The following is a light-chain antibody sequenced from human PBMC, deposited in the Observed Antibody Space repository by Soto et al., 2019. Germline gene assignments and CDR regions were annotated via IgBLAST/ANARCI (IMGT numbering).Light chain of an antibody. CDR3: RSYTASSTVV. V-gene: IGLV2-14*01. J-gene: IGLJ2*01. CDR2: EVT. CDR1: SSDVGGYNY. Sequence: QSALTQPASVSGSPGQPITISCTGTSSDVGGYNYVSWFQQHPGKAPKLMIYEVTNRPSGVSFRFSGSKSGNTASLTISGLQSEDEADYYCRSYTASSTVVFGGGTKLTVL.